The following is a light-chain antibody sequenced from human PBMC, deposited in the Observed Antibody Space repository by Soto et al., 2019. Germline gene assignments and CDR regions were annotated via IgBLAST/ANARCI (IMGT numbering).Light chain of an antibody. V-gene: IGKV3-15*01. Sequence: EIVMTQSPGTLSVSPGERATLSCRASQSVSVNLAWYQQKPCQAPRLLIYGVSTRAPGIPARFSGSESGTEFTLTISSLQSEDFAVYYCQQYNDWPFTFGPGTKVDIK. CDR3: QQYNDWPFT. J-gene: IGKJ3*01. CDR1: QSVSVN. CDR2: GVS.